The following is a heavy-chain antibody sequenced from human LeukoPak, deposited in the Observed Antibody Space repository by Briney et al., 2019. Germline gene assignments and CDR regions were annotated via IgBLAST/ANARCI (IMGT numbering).Heavy chain of an antibody. CDR2: IYNSGST. CDR1: GYSISSGYF. J-gene: IGHJ3*01. V-gene: IGHV4-38-2*02. CDR3: ARDGPYDSGALHF. Sequence: SETLSLTCTVSGYSISSGYFWGWIRQTPGKGLEWIGSIYNSGSTYYNPSLKSRVTLSVDTSKNQFSLQLNSVTAADTAVYFCARDGPYDSGALHFWGQGTMVTVSS. D-gene: IGHD3-22*01.